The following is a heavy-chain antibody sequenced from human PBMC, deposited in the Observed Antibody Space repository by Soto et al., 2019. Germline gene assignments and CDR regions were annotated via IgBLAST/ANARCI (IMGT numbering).Heavy chain of an antibody. V-gene: IGHV3-21*01. D-gene: IGHD3-10*01. Sequence: GGSLRLSCAASGFTFSSYSMNWVRQAPGKGLEWVSSISSSSSYIYYADSVKGRFTISRDNAKNSLYLQMNSLRAEDTAVYYCASDPLKTAYGHRQYGMDVWGKGTTVTVSS. CDR1: GFTFSSYS. CDR2: ISSSSSYI. CDR3: ASDPLKTAYGHRQYGMDV. J-gene: IGHJ6*04.